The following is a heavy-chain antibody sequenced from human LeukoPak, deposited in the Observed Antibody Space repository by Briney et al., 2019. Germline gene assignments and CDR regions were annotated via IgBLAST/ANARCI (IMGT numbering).Heavy chain of an antibody. CDR1: GFTVSSNY. CDR3: AREHSSSWYGNWFDP. D-gene: IGHD6-13*01. J-gene: IGHJ5*02. Sequence: PGGSLRLSCAASGFTVSSNYMSWVRQAPGKGLEWVSVIYSGGSTYYADSVKGRFTISRDNSKNTLYLQMNSLRAEDTAVYYCAREHSSSWYGNWFDPWGQGTLVTVS. V-gene: IGHV3-66*01. CDR2: IYSGGST.